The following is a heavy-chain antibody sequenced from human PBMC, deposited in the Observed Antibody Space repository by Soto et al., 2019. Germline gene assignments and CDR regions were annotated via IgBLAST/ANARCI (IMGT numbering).Heavy chain of an antibody. CDR1: GGSISSSSYY. J-gene: IGHJ5*02. CDR2: IYYSGST. D-gene: IGHD6-19*01. Sequence: PSETLSLTCTVSGGSISSSSYYWGWIRQPPGKGLEWIGSIYYSGSTYYNPSLKSRVTISVDTSKNQFALKLSSVTAADTAVYYCARREQWLVLGWDWFDPWGQGTLVTVSS. V-gene: IGHV4-39*01. CDR3: ARREQWLVLGWDWFDP.